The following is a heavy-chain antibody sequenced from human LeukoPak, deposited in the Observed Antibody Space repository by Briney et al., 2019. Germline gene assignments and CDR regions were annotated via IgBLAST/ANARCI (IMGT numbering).Heavy chain of an antibody. CDR2: INQNAGT. J-gene: IGHJ5*02. CDR1: GGSIRGYY. V-gene: IGHV4-34*01. CDR3: ARGRTRLSWLDP. D-gene: IGHD6-6*01. Sequence: ETLSLTCAVSGGSIRGYYWSWVRQSPGKGLEWIGDINQNAGTDYNPSLKSRVTISIDSSKNQISLNVTAATAADTAMYYCARGRTRLSWLDPWGQGALVTVSS.